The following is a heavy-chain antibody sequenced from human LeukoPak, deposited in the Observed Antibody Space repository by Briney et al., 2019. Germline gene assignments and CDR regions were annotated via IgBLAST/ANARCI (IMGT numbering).Heavy chain of an antibody. CDR1: GFTFSSYA. CDR2: ISYDGRQK. J-gene: IGHJ4*02. CDR3: ARVFLERLTSGYFDN. V-gene: IGHV3-30-3*01. D-gene: IGHD3-3*01. Sequence: GGSLRLSCAASGFTFSSYAMHWVRQAPGKGLEWVAVISYDGRQKYYGDSVKGRFTISRDNPKNTLYLQMNSLRDDDTAVYYRARVFLERLTSGYFDNWGQGTLVTVSP.